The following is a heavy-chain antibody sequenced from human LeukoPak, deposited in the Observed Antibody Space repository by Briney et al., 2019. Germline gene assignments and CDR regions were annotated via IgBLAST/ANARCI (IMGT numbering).Heavy chain of an antibody. CDR2: IYSNGIT. D-gene: IGHD3-22*01. Sequence: SETLSLTCTVSGGSIFGYYFNWIRQAPGKGLEWIGYIYSNGITSYNPSPRSRGTMSIATSKNQFSLRLRSATAADTAIYYCARRAYYDSSGYSPASGYFDLWGRGTLVTVSS. J-gene: IGHJ2*01. V-gene: IGHV4-4*08. CDR3: ARRAYYDSSGYSPASGYFDL. CDR1: GGSIFGYY.